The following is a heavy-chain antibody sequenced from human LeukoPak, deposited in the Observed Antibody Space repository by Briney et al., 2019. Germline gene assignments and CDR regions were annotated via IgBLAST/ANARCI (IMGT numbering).Heavy chain of an antibody. D-gene: IGHD6-13*01. Sequence: GGSLRLSCAASGFTFSSYWMSWVRQAPGKGLEWVANIKQDGSEKYYVDSVKGRFTISRDNAKNSLYLQMNSLRAEDTAVYYRAREIGFGEQQLVFDYWGQGTLVTVSS. CDR3: AREIGFGEQQLVFDY. V-gene: IGHV3-7*01. CDR1: GFTFSSYW. J-gene: IGHJ4*02. CDR2: IKQDGSEK.